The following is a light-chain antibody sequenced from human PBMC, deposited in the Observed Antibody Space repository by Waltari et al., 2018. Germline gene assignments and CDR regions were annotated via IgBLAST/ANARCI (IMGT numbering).Light chain of an antibody. CDR2: WAS. J-gene: IGKJ2*01. V-gene: IGKV4-1*01. Sequence: DIAMTQSPAFLAVSLGERATINCTSRQSVLYNSNNKDYLAWYQHRPGQPPKLLIYWASTREAGVPDRFSGSGSGTDFTLTISSLQAEDVAVYFCQQYYSTPYTFGQGTKLEIK. CDR3: QQYYSTPYT. CDR1: QSVLYNSNNKDY.